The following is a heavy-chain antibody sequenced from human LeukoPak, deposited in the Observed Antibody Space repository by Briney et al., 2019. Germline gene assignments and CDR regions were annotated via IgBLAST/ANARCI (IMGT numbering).Heavy chain of an antibody. CDR2: ISWNSGSI. V-gene: IGHV3-9*01. CDR3: AKDKGIAVAGSPSYYYYGMGV. CDR1: GFTFDDYA. D-gene: IGHD6-19*01. Sequence: GGSLRLSCAASGFTFDDYAMHWVRQAPGKGLEWVSGISWNSGSIGYADSVKGRFTISRDNAKNSLYLQMNSLRAEDTALYYCAKDKGIAVAGSPSYYYYGMGVWGQGTTVTVSS. J-gene: IGHJ6*02.